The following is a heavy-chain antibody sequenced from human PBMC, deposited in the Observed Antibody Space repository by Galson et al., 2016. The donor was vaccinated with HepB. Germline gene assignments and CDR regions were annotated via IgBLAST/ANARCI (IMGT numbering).Heavy chain of an antibody. CDR3: SRGRGPTAPPVDY. CDR1: GFTFSSYE. V-gene: IGHV3-48*03. CDR2: ISGSGITI. Sequence: SLRLSCAASGFTFSSYEMNWVRQAPGKGLEWVSYISGSGITIYYADSVKGRFTISRDNAKNSLYLQMNSLRAEDTAVYYCSRGRGPTAPPVDYWGQGTLVTVSS. D-gene: IGHD1-1*01. J-gene: IGHJ4*02.